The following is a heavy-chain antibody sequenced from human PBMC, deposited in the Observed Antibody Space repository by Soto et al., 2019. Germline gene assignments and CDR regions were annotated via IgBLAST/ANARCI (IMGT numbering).Heavy chain of an antibody. CDR3: ARVRGTAGKGHFDY. V-gene: IGHV4-34*01. CDR1: GGSFSGAY. D-gene: IGHD6-13*01. CDR2: INHSGST. J-gene: IGHJ4*02. Sequence: PTETLSLTCAVHGGSFSGAYRSCIRQPPGKGLEWIGEINHSGSTNYNPSLKSPATISVDKSKNQFSMKLDSVTPADTAVYYCARVRGTAGKGHFDYWGPRTLVIGSS.